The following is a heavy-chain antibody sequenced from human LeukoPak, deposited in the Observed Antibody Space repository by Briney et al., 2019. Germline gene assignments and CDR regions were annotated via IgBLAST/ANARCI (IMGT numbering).Heavy chain of an antibody. J-gene: IGHJ3*02. CDR1: GFTFSSYS. V-gene: IGHV3-48*01. D-gene: IGHD1-26*01. CDR2: ISSSSSTI. CDR3: AKERWSGSYGGLDAFDI. Sequence: PGGSLRLSCAASGFTFSSYSMNWVRQAPGKGLEWVSYISSSSSTIYYADSVKGRFTISRDNAKNSLYLQMNSLRAEDTAVYYCAKERWSGSYGGLDAFDIWGQGTMVTVSS.